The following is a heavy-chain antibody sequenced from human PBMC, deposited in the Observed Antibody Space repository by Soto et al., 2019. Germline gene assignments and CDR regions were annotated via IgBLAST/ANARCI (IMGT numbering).Heavy chain of an antibody. J-gene: IGHJ6*02. Sequence: PGGSLRLSCAASGFTFSSYGMHWVRQAPGKGLEWVAVIWYDGSNKYYADSVKGRFTISRDNSKNTLYLQMNSLRAEDTAVYYCARDQTDGNGDSCYHYYRMAVWGQGTTVIVSS. CDR2: IWYDGSNK. V-gene: IGHV3-33*01. D-gene: IGHD1-1*01. CDR1: GFTFSSYG. CDR3: ARDQTDGNGDSCYHYYRMAV.